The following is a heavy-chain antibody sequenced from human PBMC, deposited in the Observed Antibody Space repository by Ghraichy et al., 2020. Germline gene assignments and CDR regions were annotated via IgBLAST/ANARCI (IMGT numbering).Heavy chain of an antibody. Sequence: GGSLRLSCAASGFSFSSYAMSWVRQAPGKGQEWLSRISGSGGNTYYADSVKGWFTISRDNSKNTLYLQMNSLRAEDTAVYYCAKADFSVLPYYFDYWGQGTLVTVSS. CDR3: AKADFSVLPYYFDY. CDR1: GFSFSSYA. J-gene: IGHJ4*02. V-gene: IGHV3-23*01. D-gene: IGHD3-10*01. CDR2: ISGSGGNT.